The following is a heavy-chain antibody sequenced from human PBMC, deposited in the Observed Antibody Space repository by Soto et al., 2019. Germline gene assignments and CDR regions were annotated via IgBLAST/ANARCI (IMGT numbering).Heavy chain of an antibody. CDR2: IRSKANSYAT. Sequence: GGSLRLSCAASGFTFSGSAMHWVRQASGKGLEWVGRIRSKANSYATAYAASVKGRFTISRDDSKNTAYLQMNSLKTDDTAVYYCTRQFSGWYDFWGQGTLVTVSS. CDR3: TRQFSGWYDF. D-gene: IGHD6-19*01. CDR1: GFTFSGSA. J-gene: IGHJ4*02. V-gene: IGHV3-73*01.